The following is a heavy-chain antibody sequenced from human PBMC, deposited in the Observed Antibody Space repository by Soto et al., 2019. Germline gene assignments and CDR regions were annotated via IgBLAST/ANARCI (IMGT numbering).Heavy chain of an antibody. CDR1: GGSISSGGYY. V-gene: IGHV4-31*03. Sequence: QVQLQESGPGLVKPSQTLSLTCTVSGGSISSGGYYWSWIRQHPGKGLEWIGYIYYSGSTYYNPSLKSRVTISADTSKNQFSLKLSSVTAADTAVYYCARETVIIATFFDYWGQGTLVTVSS. D-gene: IGHD3-10*01. CDR2: IYYSGST. J-gene: IGHJ4*02. CDR3: ARETVIIATFFDY.